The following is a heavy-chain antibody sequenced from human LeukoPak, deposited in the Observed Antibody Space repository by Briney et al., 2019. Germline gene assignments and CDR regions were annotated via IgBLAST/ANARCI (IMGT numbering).Heavy chain of an antibody. V-gene: IGHV4-39*07. J-gene: IGHJ6*03. D-gene: IGHD3-10*01. CDR2: TYYSGST. Sequence: SETLSLTCTVSGGSISSSSYYWGWIRQPPGKGLEWIGSTYYSGSTYYNPSLKSRVTISVDTSKNQFSLKLSSVTAADTAVYYCARTVRGVDGSGSYYYYYYYMDVWGKGTTVTVSS. CDR1: GGSISSSSYY. CDR3: ARTVRGVDGSGSYYYYYYYMDV.